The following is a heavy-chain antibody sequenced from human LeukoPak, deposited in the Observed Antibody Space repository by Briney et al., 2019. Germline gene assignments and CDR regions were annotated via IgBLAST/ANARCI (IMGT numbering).Heavy chain of an antibody. CDR3: ARGPPDSQWLVWYYLDY. Sequence: PSETLSLTCAASGGSFNNYYWSWIRQPPRKGLEWIGDIYYSGSSNYNSALKGRVTISVDTSKNQFSLFLSSVTAADTAVYYCARGPPDSQWLVWYYLDYWGQGTLVTVSS. J-gene: IGHJ4*02. V-gene: IGHV4-59*01. CDR1: GGSFNNYY. D-gene: IGHD6-19*01. CDR2: IYYSGSS.